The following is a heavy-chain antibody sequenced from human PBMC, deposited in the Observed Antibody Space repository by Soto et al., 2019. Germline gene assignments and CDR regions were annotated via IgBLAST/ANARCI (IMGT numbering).Heavy chain of an antibody. CDR3: ARVTLYDFWSGYYSGGGPYGMDV. D-gene: IGHD3-3*01. CDR1: GGSISSGGYY. CDR2: IYYSGST. V-gene: IGHV4-31*03. Sequence: PSETLSLTCTVSGGSISSGGYYWSWIRQHPGKGLEWIGYIYYSGSTYYNPSLKSRVTISVDTSKNQFSLKLSSVTAADTAVYYCARVTLYDFWSGYYSGGGPYGMDVWGQGTTVTVSS. J-gene: IGHJ6*02.